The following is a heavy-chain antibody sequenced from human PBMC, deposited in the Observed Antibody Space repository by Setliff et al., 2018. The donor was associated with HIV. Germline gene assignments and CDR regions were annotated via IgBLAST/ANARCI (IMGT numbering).Heavy chain of an antibody. CDR1: DDPISSYY. CDR2: LYVSGDT. V-gene: IGHV4-4*07. Sequence: LSLTCYVTDDPISSYYWSWVRQPAGKGLEWIGRLYVSGDTNYDPSLKSRVTMSLDTSKKHFSLNLKSVTAADTAVYYCALTGHRLLRGYMDVWGKGTTVTVSS. J-gene: IGHJ6*03. CDR3: ALTGHRLLRGYMDV. D-gene: IGHD2-15*01.